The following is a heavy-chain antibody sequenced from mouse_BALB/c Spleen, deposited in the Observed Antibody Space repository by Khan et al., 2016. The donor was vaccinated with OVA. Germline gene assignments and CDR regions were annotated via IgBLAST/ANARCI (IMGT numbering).Heavy chain of an antibody. V-gene: IGHV3-2*02. CDR2: ISYSGST. D-gene: IGHD1-2*01. CDR1: GYSITSGYV. CDR3: ARTARIKY. Sequence: EVQLQESGPGLVKPSQSLSLTCTVTGYSITSGYVWNWIRQFPGNILEWMGYISYSGSTNYNPSLKSRISITRDTSKNQFFLQLNSVTTEDTATYYCARTARIKYWGQGTTLTVSS. J-gene: IGHJ2*01.